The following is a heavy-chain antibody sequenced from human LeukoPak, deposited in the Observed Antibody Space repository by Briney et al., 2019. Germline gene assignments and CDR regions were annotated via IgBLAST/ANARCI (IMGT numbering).Heavy chain of an antibody. CDR3: AKGDYYDSSGSSYNYYYGMDV. V-gene: IGHV3-23*01. Sequence: GGSLRLSCAASGFTFSSYAMSWVRQAPGKGLEWVSAISGSGGSTYYADSVKGRFTISRDNSKNTLYLQMNSLRAEDTAVYYCAKGDYYDSSGSSYNYYYGMDVWGQGTMVTVSS. CDR2: ISGSGGST. D-gene: IGHD3-22*01. J-gene: IGHJ6*02. CDR1: GFTFSSYA.